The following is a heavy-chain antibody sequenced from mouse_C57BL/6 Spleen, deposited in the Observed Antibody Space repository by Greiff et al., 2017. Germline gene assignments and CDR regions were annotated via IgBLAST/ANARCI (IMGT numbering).Heavy chain of an antibody. J-gene: IGHJ1*03. CDR3: ARSISTVVATWGYFDV. D-gene: IGHD1-1*01. CDR2: IDPSDSYT. Sequence: QVQLQQPGAELVRPGTSVKLSCKASGYTFTSYWMHWVKQRPGQGLEWIGVIDPSDSYTNYNQKFKGKATLTVDTSSSTAYMQLSSLTSEDSAVYYCARSISTVVATWGYFDVWGTGTTVTVSS. V-gene: IGHV1-59*01. CDR1: GYTFTSYW.